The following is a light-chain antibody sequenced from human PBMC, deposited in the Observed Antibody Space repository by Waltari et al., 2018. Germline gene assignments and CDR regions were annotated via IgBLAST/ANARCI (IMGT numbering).Light chain of an antibody. V-gene: IGKV4-1*01. Sequence: DIVMTQSPDSLSLSLGDRATLNCKASQTILYNSNNENYLSWYQQKPGQPPKLLIYWASTRDSGVPDRFSGSGSGTDFTLAISSLQAEDVAVYYCQQYYSGLTFGGGTRVEIK. CDR3: QQYYSGLT. CDR1: QTILYNSNNENY. CDR2: WAS. J-gene: IGKJ4*01.